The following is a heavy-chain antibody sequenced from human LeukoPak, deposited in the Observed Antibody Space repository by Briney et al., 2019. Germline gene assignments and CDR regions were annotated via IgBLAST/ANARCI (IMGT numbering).Heavy chain of an antibody. CDR1: GGSISSSSYY. CDR2: IYYSGST. J-gene: IGHJ4*02. CDR3: ARGPPLYSSSLEVRPFDY. D-gene: IGHD6-13*01. V-gene: IGHV4-39*01. Sequence: SETLSLTCTASGGSISSSSYYWGWIRQPPGKGLEWIGSIYYSGSTYYNPSLRSRVTISVDTSKNQFSLKLRSVTAADTAVYYCARGPPLYSSSLEVRPFDYWGQGTLVTVSS.